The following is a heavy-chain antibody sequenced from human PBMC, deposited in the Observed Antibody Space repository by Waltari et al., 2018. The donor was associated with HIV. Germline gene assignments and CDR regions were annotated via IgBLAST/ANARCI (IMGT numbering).Heavy chain of an antibody. J-gene: IGHJ2*01. D-gene: IGHD7-27*01. V-gene: IGHV1-8*01. CDR3: ARGQNWGASYWYFDL. CDR1: GYTFSSLD. Sequence: QVQLVQSGAEVKKPGASVKVSCKASGYTFSSLDISWVRQATGHGLEWMGWMSPNSGNTGYAQKFQGRITMTRDTPTGTAYMELSSLRSEDTAVYYCARGQNWGASYWYFDLWGRGTLVTVSS. CDR2: MSPNSGNT.